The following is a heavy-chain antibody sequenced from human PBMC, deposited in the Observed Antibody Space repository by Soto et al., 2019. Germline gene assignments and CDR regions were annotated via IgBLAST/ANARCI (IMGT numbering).Heavy chain of an antibody. CDR1: GGSISSYY. D-gene: IGHD6-13*01. CDR3: ARAGYISSWYYFDS. CDR2: IYYSGST. Sequence: PSETLSLTCTVSGGSISSYYWSWIRQPPGKGLEWIGYIYYSGSTNYNPSLKSRVTISVDTSKNQFSLKLSSVTAADTAVYYCARAGYISSWYYFDSWGQGTLVTVSS. V-gene: IGHV4-59*01. J-gene: IGHJ4*02.